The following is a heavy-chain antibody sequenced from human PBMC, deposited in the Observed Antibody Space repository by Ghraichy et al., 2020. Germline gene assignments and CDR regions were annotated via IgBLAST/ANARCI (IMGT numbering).Heavy chain of an antibody. CDR3: ARSTVVADFDS. D-gene: IGHD4-23*01. CDR1: GGSISSGGYY. J-gene: IGHJ4*02. V-gene: IGHV4-31*03. Sequence: TLSLTCTVSGGSISSGGYYWSWIRQHPGTGLEWIGYIYYTGSTFYNPSLKSRITISVDTTENQFSLKLSSVTAADTAVYYCARSTVVADFDSWGQGALVTVSS. CDR2: IYYTGST.